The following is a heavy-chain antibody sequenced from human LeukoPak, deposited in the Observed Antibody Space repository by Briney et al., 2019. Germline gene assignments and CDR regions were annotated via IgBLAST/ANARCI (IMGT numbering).Heavy chain of an antibody. CDR3: ARGQFNTYY. J-gene: IGHJ4*02. CDR1: GFTFSTYT. Sequence: GGSLRLSCAASGFTFSTYTMNWVRQAPGKGLEWVSDISTSSSTIYYADSVKGRFTISRDNAKNSLFLQMNSLRAEDTAIYYCARGQFNTYYWGQGTLVTVS. D-gene: IGHD2/OR15-2a*01. V-gene: IGHV3-48*01. CDR2: ISTSSSTI.